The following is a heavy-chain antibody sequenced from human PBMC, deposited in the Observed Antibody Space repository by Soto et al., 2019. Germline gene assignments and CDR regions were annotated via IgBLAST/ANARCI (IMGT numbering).Heavy chain of an antibody. D-gene: IGHD4-17*01. CDR1: GFTFSSYA. CDR2: ISGSGGST. V-gene: IGHV3-23*01. CDR3: AKKAPHYGDYEFYYGMDV. J-gene: IGHJ6*02. Sequence: GGSLRLSCAASGFTFSSYAMSWVRQAPGKGLEWVSAISGSGGSTYYADSVKGRFTISRDNSKNTLYLQMNSLRAEDTAVYYCAKKAPHYGDYEFYYGMDVWGQGTTVTVSS.